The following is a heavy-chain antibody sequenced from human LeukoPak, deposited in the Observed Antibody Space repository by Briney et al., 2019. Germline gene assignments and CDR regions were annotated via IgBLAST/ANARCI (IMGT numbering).Heavy chain of an antibody. J-gene: IGHJ4*02. CDR2: IYYIGST. D-gene: IGHD7-27*01. CDR3: ARHGNWGGPDY. Sequence: ADTLSLTCSVSGGSISRSDAYWGLMRQPPGKGLEWIGSIYYIGSTYYNPSLKSRVTISVDTSKNQFSLRLSSVTAADTAVYYCARHGNWGGPDYWGQGTLVTVSS. V-gene: IGHV4-39*01. CDR1: GGSISRSDAY.